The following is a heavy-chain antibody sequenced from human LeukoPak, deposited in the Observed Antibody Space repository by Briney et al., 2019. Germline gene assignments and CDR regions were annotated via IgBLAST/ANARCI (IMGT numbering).Heavy chain of an antibody. J-gene: IGHJ4*02. V-gene: IGHV4-59*01. CDR3: AREGYSSSSGVDY. CDR1: GDSISSYY. CDR2: IYYSGST. Sequence: PSETLSLTCTVSGDSISSYYWSWIRQPPGKGLEWIGYIYYSGSTNYNPSLKSRVTISVDTSKNQFSLKLSSVTAADTAVYYCAREGYSSSSGVDYWGQGTLVTVSS. D-gene: IGHD6-6*01.